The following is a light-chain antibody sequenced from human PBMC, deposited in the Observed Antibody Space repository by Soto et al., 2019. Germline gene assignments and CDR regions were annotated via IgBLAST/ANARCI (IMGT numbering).Light chain of an antibody. CDR1: QDITNY. J-gene: IGKJ5*01. CDR2: DSS. V-gene: IGKV1-33*01. CDR3: QQYDTLPFT. Sequence: DIQMTQSPSSLSASVGDRVTIICQASQDITNYLNWYQQKPGKAPNLLIHDSSNLETGVPSRCSGSGIGTYFFFTISSLQPEDSATYYCQQYDTLPFTFGQGTRLEIK.